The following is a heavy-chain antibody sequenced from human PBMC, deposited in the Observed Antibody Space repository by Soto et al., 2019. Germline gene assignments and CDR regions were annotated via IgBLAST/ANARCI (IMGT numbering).Heavy chain of an antibody. D-gene: IGHD3-16*01. Sequence: QLQLQESGPGLVKPSETLSLTCTVSGDSISSSNHYWAWVRQPPGKGLEWIVSTYLRGNTFYSPYLRGRVTISVDTSMNQFSLKVNSVTAADTAVYFCARHGAWAPLDWGQGILVTVSS. V-gene: IGHV4-39*01. CDR2: TYLRGNT. CDR1: GDSISSSNHY. J-gene: IGHJ4*02. CDR3: ARHGAWAPLD.